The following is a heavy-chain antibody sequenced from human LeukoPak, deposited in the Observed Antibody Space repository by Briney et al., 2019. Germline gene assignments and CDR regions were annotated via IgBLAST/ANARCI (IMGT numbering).Heavy chain of an antibody. CDR2: IYTSGST. D-gene: IGHD2-8*01. CDR3: AREGNGPFDY. CDR1: GGSFSGYY. J-gene: IGHJ4*02. V-gene: IGHV4-59*10. Sequence: SETLSLTCAVYGGSFSGYYWSWIRQPAGKGLEWIGRIYTSGSTNYNPSLKSRVTMSVDTSKNQFSLKLSSVTAADTAVYYCAREGNGPFDYWGQGTLVTVSS.